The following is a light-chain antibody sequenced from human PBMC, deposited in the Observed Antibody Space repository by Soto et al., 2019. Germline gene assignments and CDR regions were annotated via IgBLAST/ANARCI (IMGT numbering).Light chain of an antibody. CDR2: GAS. Sequence: QMTQSPSSLSASVGDSVTITCRASQGIRKDLGWYQQKPGKAPQRLIYGASFLHTGVPSRFSGSGSGTEFNLTISSLQPEDFATYFCLQHNHFPWTFGQGTKV. V-gene: IGKV1-17*01. CDR3: LQHNHFPWT. CDR1: QGIRKD. J-gene: IGKJ1*01.